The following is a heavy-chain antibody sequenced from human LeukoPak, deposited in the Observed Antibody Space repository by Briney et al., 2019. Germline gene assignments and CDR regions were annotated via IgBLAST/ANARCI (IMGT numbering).Heavy chain of an antibody. V-gene: IGHV3-11*04. CDR3: ARGLFLSGYLDAFDM. J-gene: IGHJ3*02. D-gene: IGHD3-3*01. CDR1: GFTFSDNY. Sequence: GGSLRLSCAASGFTFSDNYMTWVRQAPGRGLEWLSYISGNGRDIQYADSVKGRFTISRDNAKNLLSLQMDSLRVEDTAIYYCARGLFLSGYLDAFDMWGQGTVVSVSS. CDR2: ISGNGRDI.